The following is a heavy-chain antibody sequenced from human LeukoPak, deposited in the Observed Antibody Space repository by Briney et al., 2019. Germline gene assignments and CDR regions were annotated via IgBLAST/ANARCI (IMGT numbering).Heavy chain of an antibody. CDR2: ISGSGST. CDR3: TTAGSYFTTPFDI. V-gene: IGHV3-23*01. Sequence: GGSLRLSCAASGFTFSSYAMSWVRQAPGKGLEWVSAISGSGSTYYADSVKGRFTISRDNSKNTLYLQMNSLRAEDTAVYYCTTAGSYFTTPFDIWGQGTMVTVSS. J-gene: IGHJ3*02. D-gene: IGHD1-26*01. CDR1: GFTFSSYA.